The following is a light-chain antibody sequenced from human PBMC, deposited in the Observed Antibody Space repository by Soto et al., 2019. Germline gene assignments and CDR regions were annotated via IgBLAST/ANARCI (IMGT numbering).Light chain of an antibody. Sequence: DIQMTQSPSTLSASVGDRVTITCRASQSVSTWLAWYQQNPGKAPKLLIYDASSLQSGVPARFSGSGSRTEFTLTISSLQPDDFATYYCQKYNTYPWTFGQGTKVEIK. CDR3: QKYNTYPWT. CDR2: DAS. V-gene: IGKV1-5*01. CDR1: QSVSTW. J-gene: IGKJ1*01.